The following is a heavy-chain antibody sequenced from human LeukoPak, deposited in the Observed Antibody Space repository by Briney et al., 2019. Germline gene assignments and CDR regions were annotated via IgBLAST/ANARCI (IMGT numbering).Heavy chain of an antibody. CDR2: ISGGSHYK. Sequence: PGGSLRLSCVASGFTFSSYSVAWVRQAPGKGLEWVSSISGGSHYKDYSDSVRGRCTISRDNANNSLYLQLNDLRTEDTAIYFCARDERDQRERWLDAFDLWGQGTVVTVS. CDR3: ARDERDQRERWLDAFDL. J-gene: IGHJ3*01. CDR1: GFTFSSYS. D-gene: IGHD3-22*01. V-gene: IGHV3-21*06.